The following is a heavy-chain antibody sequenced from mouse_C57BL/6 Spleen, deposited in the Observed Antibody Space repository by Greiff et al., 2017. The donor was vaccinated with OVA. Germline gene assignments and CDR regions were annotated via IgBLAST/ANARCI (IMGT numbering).Heavy chain of an antibody. Sequence: VQLVESGPGLVKPSQSLSLTCSVTGYSITSGYYWNWIRQFPGNKLEWMGYISYDGSNNYNPSLKNRISITRDTSKNQFFLKLNSVTTEDTATYYCARGDYYGSSYLDYWGQGTTLTVSS. CDR3: ARGDYYGSSYLDY. V-gene: IGHV3-6*01. D-gene: IGHD1-1*01. CDR1: GYSITSGYY. CDR2: ISYDGSN. J-gene: IGHJ2*01.